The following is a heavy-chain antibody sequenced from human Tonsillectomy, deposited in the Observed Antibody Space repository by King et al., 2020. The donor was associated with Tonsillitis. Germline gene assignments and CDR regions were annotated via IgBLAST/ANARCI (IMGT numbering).Heavy chain of an antibody. Sequence: VQLVESGGGLVLPGGSLRLSGVASGFTFSSYWMSWVRQAPGKGLEWGAKIKENGSGKYYVDSVKGRFTISRDNAKNSLYLQMNNLRAEDTAVYYCASYYDGSGSEDAFDIWGQGTMVTVSS. V-gene: IGHV3-7*03. CDR3: ASYYDGSGSEDAFDI. D-gene: IGHD3-22*01. CDR1: GFTFSSYW. CDR2: IKENGSGK. J-gene: IGHJ3*02.